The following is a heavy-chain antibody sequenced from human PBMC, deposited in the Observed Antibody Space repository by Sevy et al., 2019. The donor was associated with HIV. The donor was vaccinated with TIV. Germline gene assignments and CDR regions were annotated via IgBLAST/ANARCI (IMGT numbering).Heavy chain of an antibody. CDR2: IKSKTDGGTK. V-gene: IGHV3-15*01. J-gene: IGHJ4*02. D-gene: IGHD2-8*01. CDR1: GFTFNNAW. Sequence: GGSLRLSCAGSGFTFNNAWMSWVRQAPGKGLEWVGRIKSKTDGGTKDYAAPVKGRFTISRDDSKNTLYLQMNSLKTEDTAVYYCTTPLGYCTSGVCYTEGLDYWGQGTLVTVSS. CDR3: TTPLGYCTSGVCYTEGLDY.